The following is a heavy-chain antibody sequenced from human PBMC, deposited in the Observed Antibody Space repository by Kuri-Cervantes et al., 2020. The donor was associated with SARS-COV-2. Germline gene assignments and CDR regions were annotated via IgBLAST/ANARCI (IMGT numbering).Heavy chain of an antibody. V-gene: IGHV1-2*02. J-gene: IGHJ4*02. D-gene: IGHD1-26*01. CDR3: ARARYSGSYLFDY. CDR1: GYTFTGYY. Sequence: ASVKVSCKASGYTFTGYYMHWVRQAPGQGLEWVGWINPNSGGTNYAQKFQGRVTMTRDTSISTAYMELSRLRSDDTAVYYCARARYSGSYLFDYWGQGTLVTVSS. CDR2: INPNSGGT.